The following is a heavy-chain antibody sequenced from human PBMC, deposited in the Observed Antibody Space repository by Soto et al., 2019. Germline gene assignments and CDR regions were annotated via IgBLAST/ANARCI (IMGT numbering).Heavy chain of an antibody. V-gene: IGHV4-59*12. D-gene: IGHD5-12*01. CDR1: GGSISSYY. CDR2: IYYSGST. CDR3: ARERRGYTGYDYSFDY. J-gene: IGHJ4*02. Sequence: SETLSLTCTVSGGSISSYYWSWIRQPPGKGLEWIGYIYYSGSTNYNPSLKSRVTISVDTSKNQFSLKLGSVTAADTAVYYCARERRGYTGYDYSFDYWGQGILVTVSS.